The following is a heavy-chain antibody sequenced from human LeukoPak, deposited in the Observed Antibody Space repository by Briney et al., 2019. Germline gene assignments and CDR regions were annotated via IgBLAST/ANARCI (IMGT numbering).Heavy chain of an antibody. CDR1: GFTFSSYA. CDR3: ARAPNVGTPDY. V-gene: IGHV3-23*01. D-gene: IGHD7-27*01. CDR2: IGAGGTFT. Sequence: GGSLRLSCTASGFTFSSYAMNWVRQAPGKGLEWVSGIGAGGTFTYYADSVKGRFTIFRDNSRNTLYLQMNSLRAEDTAVYYCARAPNVGTPDYWGQGTLVTVSS. J-gene: IGHJ4*02.